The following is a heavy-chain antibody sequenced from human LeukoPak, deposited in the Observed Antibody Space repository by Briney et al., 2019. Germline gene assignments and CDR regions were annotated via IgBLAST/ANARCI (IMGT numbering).Heavy chain of an antibody. CDR2: IYHSGST. J-gene: IGHJ6*03. V-gene: IGHV4-39*07. D-gene: IGHD6-19*01. CDR1: GGSIAGSTYY. Sequence: PSETLSLTCTVSGGSIAGSTYYWGWIRQPPGKGLEWIGSIYHSGSTYYNPSLESRVTISVDTSKNQFSLNLSSVTAADTAVYYCARVLSSYYYYYMDVWGKGTTVTVSS. CDR3: ARVLSSYYYYYMDV.